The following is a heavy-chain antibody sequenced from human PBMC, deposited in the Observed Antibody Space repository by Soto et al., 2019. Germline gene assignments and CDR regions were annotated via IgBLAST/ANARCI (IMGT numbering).Heavy chain of an antibody. CDR2: IYHSGST. CDR1: SGSISSSNW. Sequence: SETLSLTCAVSSGSISSSNWWSWVRQPPGKGLEWIGEIYHSGSTNYNPSLKSRVTISVDKSKNQFSLKLSSVTAADTAVYYCYVAGGWLQKIPYGMDVWGQGTTVTVSS. V-gene: IGHV4-4*02. CDR3: YVAGGWLQKIPYGMDV. D-gene: IGHD6-19*01. J-gene: IGHJ6*02.